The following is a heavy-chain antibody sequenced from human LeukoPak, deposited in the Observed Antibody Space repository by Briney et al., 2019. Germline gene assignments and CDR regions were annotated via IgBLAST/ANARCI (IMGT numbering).Heavy chain of an antibody. CDR1: GGSISSGGYY. V-gene: IGHV4-31*03. CDR2: IYYSGST. J-gene: IGHJ6*04. Sequence: NSSETLSLTCTVSGGSISSGGYYWSWIRQHPGKGLEWIGYIYYSGSTYYNPSLKSRDTISVDTSKNQFSLKLSSVTAADTAVYYCARAALNWNRGDVWGKGTTVTVSS. CDR3: ARAALNWNRGDV. D-gene: IGHD1-20*01.